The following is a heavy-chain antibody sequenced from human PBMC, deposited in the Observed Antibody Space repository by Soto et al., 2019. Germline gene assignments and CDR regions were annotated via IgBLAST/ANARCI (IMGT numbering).Heavy chain of an antibody. J-gene: IGHJ6*02. Sequence: ASVKVSCKASGGTFSSYAISWVRQAPGQGLEWMGGIIPIFGTANYAQKFQGRVTITADKSTSTAYMELSSLRSEDTAVYYCARVSGMAAPWSVYYYGMDVWGQGTTVTVSS. V-gene: IGHV1-69*06. CDR2: IIPIFGTA. CDR3: ARVSGMAAPWSVYYYGMDV. D-gene: IGHD6-6*01. CDR1: GGTFSSYA.